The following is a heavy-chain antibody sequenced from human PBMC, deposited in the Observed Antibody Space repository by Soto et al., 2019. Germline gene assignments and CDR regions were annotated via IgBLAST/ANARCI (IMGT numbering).Heavy chain of an antibody. D-gene: IGHD2-15*01. CDR2: IYSSGST. CDR3: AGIGEDIYYGMDV. J-gene: IGHJ6*02. V-gene: IGHV4-4*07. Sequence: SETLSLTCTFSVGSIKKYYWNWIRQSAGKGLEWIGRIYSSGSTNYNPSLKSRVTMLVDTSKSQFFLNLNSVTAADTAVYYCAGIGEDIYYGMDVWGQGTTVTVSS. CDR1: VGSIKKYY.